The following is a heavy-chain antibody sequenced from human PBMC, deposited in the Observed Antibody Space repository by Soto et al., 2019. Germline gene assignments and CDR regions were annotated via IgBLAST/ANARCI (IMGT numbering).Heavy chain of an antibody. V-gene: IGHV4-34*01. CDR3: ARGYSGGSCYDY. CDR2: INHSGST. D-gene: IGHD2-15*01. CDR1: GGSFSGYY. J-gene: IGHJ4*02. Sequence: PSETLSLTCAVYGGSFSGYYWSWIRQPPGKGLEWIGEINHSGSTNYNPSLKSRVTISVDTSKNQFSRKLSTVTAADTAVYYCARGYSGGSCYDYWGQGTLVTVSS.